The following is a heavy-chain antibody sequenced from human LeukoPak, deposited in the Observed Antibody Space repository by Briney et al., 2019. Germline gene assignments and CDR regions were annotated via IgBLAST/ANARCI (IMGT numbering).Heavy chain of an antibody. CDR2: ISSSGSTI. CDR1: GFTFSSYD. V-gene: IGHV3-48*03. J-gene: IGHJ4*02. Sequence: GGSLRLSCAASGFTFSSYDMNWVRQAPGKGLEWVSYISSSGSTIYYADSVKGRFTISRDNSKNTLYLQMNSLRAEDTAVYYCAKPESYHLHNIDYWGQGTLVTVSS. CDR3: AKPESYHLHNIDY. D-gene: IGHD1-26*01.